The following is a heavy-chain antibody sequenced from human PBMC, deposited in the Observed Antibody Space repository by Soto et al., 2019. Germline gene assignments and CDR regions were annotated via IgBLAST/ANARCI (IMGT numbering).Heavy chain of an antibody. V-gene: IGHV2-5*02. CDR1: GFSLRTRGVN. CDR3: DYGNYDYVWESKVGYYYSMDV. CDR2: IYWDDDK. J-gene: IGHJ6*02. D-gene: IGHD3-16*01. Sequence: SGPTLVNPTQTLTLTCTFSGFSLRTRGVNVGWIRQPPGKALEWLALIYWDDDKRYSPSLKSRLTITKDTSKNQVVLTMTNMDPVDTATYYCDYGNYDYVWESKVGYYYSMDVWGQGTTVTVSS.